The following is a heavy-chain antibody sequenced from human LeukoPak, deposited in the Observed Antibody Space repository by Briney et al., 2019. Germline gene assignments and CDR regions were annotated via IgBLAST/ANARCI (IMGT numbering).Heavy chain of an antibody. V-gene: IGHV3-66*01. D-gene: IGHD3-22*01. J-gene: IGHJ4*02. CDR2: IHSAGST. CDR1: GFTVSTHY. CDR3: ARVNSHSLDSGVYHRPNSFDY. Sequence: GGSLRLSCAASGFTVSTHYMSWVRQAPGKGLEWVSVIHSAGSTFYADSVKGRFTISRDNSNNTVYLQMNTLRAENTAVYYCARVNSHSLDSGVYHRPNSFDYWGQGTLVTVSS.